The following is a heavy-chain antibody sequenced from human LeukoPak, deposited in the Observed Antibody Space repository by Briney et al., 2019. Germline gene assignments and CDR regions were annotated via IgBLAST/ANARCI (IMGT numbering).Heavy chain of an antibody. CDR2: ITVSGLTT. CDR3: AKGLRTLDQ. J-gene: IGHJ4*02. V-gene: IGHV3-23*01. Sequence: GGSLRLSCAASGFTFSSYAMTWVRQAPGRGLEWVSSITVSGLTTYYADSVKGRFTISRDNSKSTLFLQMNSLRAEDTAVYYCAKGLRTLDQWGQGTLVTVSS. CDR1: GFTFSSYA.